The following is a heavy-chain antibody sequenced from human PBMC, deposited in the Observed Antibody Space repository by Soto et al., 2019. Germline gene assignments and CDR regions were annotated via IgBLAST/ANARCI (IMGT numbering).Heavy chain of an antibody. J-gene: IGHJ6*02. CDR1: GYTFTGYY. Sequence: ASVKVSCTASGYTFTGYYMHWVRQAPGQGLEWMGWINPNSGGTNYAQKFQGWVTMTRDTSISTAYMELSRLRSDDTAVYYCARGGQGSSTSPHYYYYYGMDVWGQGTTVTVSS. CDR3: ARGGQGSSTSPHYYYYYGMDV. D-gene: IGHD2-2*01. V-gene: IGHV1-2*04. CDR2: INPNSGGT.